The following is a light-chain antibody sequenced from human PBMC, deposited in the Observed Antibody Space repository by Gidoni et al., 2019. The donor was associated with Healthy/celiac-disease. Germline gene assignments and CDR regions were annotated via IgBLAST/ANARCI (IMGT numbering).Light chain of an antibody. CDR1: SGINVGTYR. CDR3: MIWHSSAWV. J-gene: IGLJ3*02. V-gene: IGLV5-45*02. Sequence: QAVLTQPYSLSASLGDSARLTCTLRSGINVGTYRLYWYQQKPGSPPQHLLRYKSDSDKQQGSAFPSRFSLSRYASANAGILLISGPQSEDEADYYCMIWHSSAWVFGGGTKLTVL. CDR2: YKSDSDK.